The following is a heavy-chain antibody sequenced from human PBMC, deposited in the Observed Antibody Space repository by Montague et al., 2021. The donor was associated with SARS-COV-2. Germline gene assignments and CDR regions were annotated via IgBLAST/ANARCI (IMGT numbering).Heavy chain of an antibody. J-gene: IGHJ4*02. CDR2: IYTSGTT. Sequence: TLSLTCTVSGGSISSGSYYWSWIRQPAGKGLEWFGRIYTSGTTXHXXXXKSRVTISVDTSKNQFSLKLTSVTAADTAVYYCARAHSGSWAHLDNWGQGSLVTVSS. CDR3: ARAHSGSWAHLDN. D-gene: IGHD5-12*01. CDR1: GGSISSGSYY. V-gene: IGHV4-61*02.